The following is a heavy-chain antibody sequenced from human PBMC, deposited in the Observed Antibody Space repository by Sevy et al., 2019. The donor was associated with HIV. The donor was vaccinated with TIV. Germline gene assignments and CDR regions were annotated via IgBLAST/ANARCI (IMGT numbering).Heavy chain of an antibody. D-gene: IGHD2-15*01. Sequence: GGSLRLSCAASGFTFSNVWMSWLRQAPGKGLEWVAHIKSKTEGGTADYAAPVKGRFTISRDDSKDTLYLQMNSLKTEDTAVYYCTTGGSLFQYWGQGTLVTVSS. J-gene: IGHJ1*01. CDR3: TTGGSLFQY. CDR2: IKSKTEGGTA. V-gene: IGHV3-15*01. CDR1: GFTFSNVW.